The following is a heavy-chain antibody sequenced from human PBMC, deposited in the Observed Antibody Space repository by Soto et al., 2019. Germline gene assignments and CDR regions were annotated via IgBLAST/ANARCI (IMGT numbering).Heavy chain of an antibody. V-gene: IGHV3-13*01. D-gene: IGHD5-18*01. CDR2: IGTAGDT. CDR1: GFTFSSYD. Sequence: GGSLRLSCAASGFTFSSYDMHWVRQATGKGLEWVSAIGTAGDTYYPGSVKGRFTISRENAKNSLYLQMNSLRAGDTAVYYCARGGYSYGYVYYYYGMDVWGQGTTVTVSS. CDR3: ARGGYSYGYVYYYYGMDV. J-gene: IGHJ6*02.